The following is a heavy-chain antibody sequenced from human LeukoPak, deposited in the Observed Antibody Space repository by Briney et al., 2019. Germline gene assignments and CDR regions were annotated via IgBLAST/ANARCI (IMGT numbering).Heavy chain of an antibody. CDR3: ARLDYSNAYYYGMDV. J-gene: IGHJ6*02. V-gene: IGHV1-2*06. CDR1: GGTFTSYG. CDR2: INPNSGGT. D-gene: IGHD4-11*01. Sequence: ASVKVSCKASGGTFTSYGISWVRQAPGQGLEWMGRINPNSGGTNYAQKFQGRVTMTRDTSNSTAYMELSRLRSDDTAAYYCARLDYSNAYYYGMDVWGQGTTVTVSS.